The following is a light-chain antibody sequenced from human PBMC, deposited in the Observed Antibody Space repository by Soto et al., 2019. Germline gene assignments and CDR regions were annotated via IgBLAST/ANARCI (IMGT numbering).Light chain of an antibody. CDR2: DAS. CDR1: ESVSTN. V-gene: IGKV3-11*01. J-gene: IGKJ4*01. Sequence: TQSPATLSLAPGERVTLSCRASESVSTNLAWYQQKAGQAPRLLIYDASNRATGIPARFSGSGSGTDFTLTISSLEPEDFAVYYCQQRSNWPLTFGGGTKVDIK. CDR3: QQRSNWPLT.